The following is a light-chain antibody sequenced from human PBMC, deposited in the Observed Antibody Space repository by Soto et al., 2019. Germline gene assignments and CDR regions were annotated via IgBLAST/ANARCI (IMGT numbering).Light chain of an antibody. CDR1: GSDVGSYKY. V-gene: IGLV2-14*01. Sequence: QSALTQPASVSGSPGQSITISCTGTGSDVGSYKYVSWYQQHPGKAPKLIIFEVSNRPSGVSDRFSGSKSGNRAPLTISGLQAEDEADYYCSSYTSISSLGVFGTGTKLTVL. J-gene: IGLJ1*01. CDR2: EVS. CDR3: SSYTSISSLGV.